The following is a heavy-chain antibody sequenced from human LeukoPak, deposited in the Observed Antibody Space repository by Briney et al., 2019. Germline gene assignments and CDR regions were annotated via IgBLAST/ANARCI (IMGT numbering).Heavy chain of an antibody. CDR1: GFTVSSNY. V-gene: IGHV3-53*01. Sequence: RGSLRLSCAASGFTVSSNYMSWVRQAPGKGLEWVSVIYGGGSTYYADSVKGRFTISRDNSKNTLYLQMNSLRAEDTAVYYCAREGGACRGGSCYAAPIDYWGQGTLVTVSS. CDR3: AREGGACRGGSCYAAPIDY. D-gene: IGHD2-15*01. CDR2: IYGGGST. J-gene: IGHJ4*02.